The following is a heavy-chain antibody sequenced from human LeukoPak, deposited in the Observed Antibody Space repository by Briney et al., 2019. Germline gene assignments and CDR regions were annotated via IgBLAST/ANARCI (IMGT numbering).Heavy chain of an antibody. D-gene: IGHD4-17*01. CDR2: INSDGSST. CDR1: GFTFSSYW. CDR3: ARDPEGSVTTHFQH. V-gene: IGHV3-74*01. J-gene: IGHJ1*01. Sequence: SGGSLRLPCAASGFTFSSYWMHWVRQAPGKGLVWVSRINSDGSSTSYADSVKGRFTISRDNAKNTLYLQMNSLRAEDTAVYYCARDPEGSVTTHFQHWGQGTLVTVSS.